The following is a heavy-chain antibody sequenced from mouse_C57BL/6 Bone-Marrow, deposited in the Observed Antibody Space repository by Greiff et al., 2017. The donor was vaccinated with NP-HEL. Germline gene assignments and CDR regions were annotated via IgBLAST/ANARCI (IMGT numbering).Heavy chain of an antibody. V-gene: IGHV10-1*01. Sequence: DVKLVESGGGLVQPKGSLKLSCAASGFSFNTYAMNWVRQAPGKGLEWVARIRSKSNNYATYYADSVKDRFTISRDDSESMLYLQMNNLKTEDTAMYYCVGPWFAYWGQGTLVTVSA. CDR1: GFSFNTYA. CDR3: VGPWFAY. CDR2: IRSKSNNYAT. J-gene: IGHJ3*01.